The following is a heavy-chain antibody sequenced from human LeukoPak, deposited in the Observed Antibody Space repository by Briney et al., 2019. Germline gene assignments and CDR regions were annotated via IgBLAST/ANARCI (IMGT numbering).Heavy chain of an antibody. CDR1: GLTVSRNY. J-gene: IGHJ6*04. CDR2: ISSSGSTI. V-gene: IGHV3-48*03. D-gene: IGHD3-10*02. Sequence: GGSLRLSCAASGLTVSRNYMSWVRQAPGKGLEWVSYISSSGSTIYYADSVKGRFTISRDNAKNSLYLQMNSLRAEGTAVYYCAELGITMIGGVWGKGTTVTISS. CDR3: AELGITMIGGV.